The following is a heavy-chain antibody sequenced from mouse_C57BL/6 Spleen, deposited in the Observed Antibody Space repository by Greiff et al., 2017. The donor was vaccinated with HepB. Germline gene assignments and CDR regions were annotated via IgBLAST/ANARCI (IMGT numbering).Heavy chain of an antibody. CDR2: ISDGGSYT. J-gene: IGHJ3*01. D-gene: IGHD3-2*02. Sequence: DVMLVESGGGLVKPGGSLKLSCAASGFTFSSYAMSWVRQTPEKRLEWVATISDGGSYTYYPDNVKGRFTISRDNAKNNLYLQMSHLKSEDTAMYYCAREEGMTAQAAWFAYWGQGTLVTVSA. CDR1: GFTFSSYA. CDR3: AREEGMTAQAAWFAY. V-gene: IGHV5-4*01.